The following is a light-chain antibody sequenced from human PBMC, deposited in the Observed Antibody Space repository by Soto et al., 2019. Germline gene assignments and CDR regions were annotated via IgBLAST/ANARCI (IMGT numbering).Light chain of an antibody. CDR1: QGISSW. CDR3: QQANSSPIT. CDR2: AAS. J-gene: IGKJ5*01. V-gene: IGKV1-12*01. Sequence: DIQMTESPSSLSSSVGDRVTVTCRASQGISSWLAWYQQKPGKAPKLLIYAASSLQSGVPSRFRGSGSGTDFTLTIGSLKPEDLATYYCQQANSSPITFGHGTRLEIK.